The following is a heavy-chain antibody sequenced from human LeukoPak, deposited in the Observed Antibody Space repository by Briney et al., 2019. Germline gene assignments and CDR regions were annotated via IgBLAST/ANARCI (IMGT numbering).Heavy chain of an antibody. Sequence: SETLSLTCTVSGYSISSGYYWGWIRQPPGKGLEWIESIYHSGSTYYNPSLKSRVTISVDTSKNQFSLKLSSVTAADTAVYYCARVPHQDIVVVPAAIAEFDYWGQGTLVTVSS. D-gene: IGHD2-2*01. J-gene: IGHJ4*02. CDR3: ARVPHQDIVVVPAAIAEFDY. CDR2: IYHSGST. V-gene: IGHV4-38-2*02. CDR1: GYSISSGYY.